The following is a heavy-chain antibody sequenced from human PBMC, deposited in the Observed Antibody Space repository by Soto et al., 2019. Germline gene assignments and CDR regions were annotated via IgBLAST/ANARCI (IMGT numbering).Heavy chain of an antibody. CDR1: GLTFSTYC. Sequence: VQLVESVGDLVQPGGSLRLSCAVRGLTFSTYCMHWVRQAPGKGLVWVSRINRDGGTTYYADSVKGRFAISRDNAKNTLYLQMNSLRDDDTAMYYCAGGGQSGSHTYSYDYWGQQTLITDSS. CDR3: AGGGQSGSHTYSYDY. V-gene: IGHV3-74*01. CDR2: INRDGGTT. J-gene: IGHJ4*02. D-gene: IGHD1-26*01.